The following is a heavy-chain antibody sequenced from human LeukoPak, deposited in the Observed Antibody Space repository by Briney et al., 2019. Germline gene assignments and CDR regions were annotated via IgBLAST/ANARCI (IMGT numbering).Heavy chain of an antibody. CDR2: IRYDGSDK. D-gene: IGHD1-26*01. CDR1: RFTFSSYG. CDR3: AKDRAIVGATKAFDH. Sequence: GGSLRLSCAASRFTFSSYGMHWVRQAPGKGLEWAAFIRYDGSDKYYADSVKGRFTISRDNSKNTLYLQMNSLRAEDTAVYYCAKDRAIVGATKAFDHWGQGTLVTVSS. J-gene: IGHJ4*02. V-gene: IGHV3-30*02.